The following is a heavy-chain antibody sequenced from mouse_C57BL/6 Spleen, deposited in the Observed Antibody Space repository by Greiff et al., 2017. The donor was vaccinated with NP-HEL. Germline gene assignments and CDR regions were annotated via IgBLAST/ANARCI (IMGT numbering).Heavy chain of an antibody. D-gene: IGHD2-4*01. Sequence: QVQLQQPGAELVKPGASVKLSCKASGYTFTSYWMHWVKQRPGQGLEWIGMIHPNSGSTNYNEKFKSKATLTVDKSSSTAYMQLSSLTSEDSAVYYCATYDYGYAMDYWGQGTSVTVSS. J-gene: IGHJ4*01. CDR1: GYTFTSYW. CDR2: IHPNSGST. CDR3: ATYDYGYAMDY. V-gene: IGHV1-64*01.